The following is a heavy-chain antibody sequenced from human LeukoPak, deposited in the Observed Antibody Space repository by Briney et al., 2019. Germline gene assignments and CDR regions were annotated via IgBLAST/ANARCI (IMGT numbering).Heavy chain of an antibody. D-gene: IGHD3-22*01. CDR1: GFTFSSYA. V-gene: IGHV3-30*04. CDR2: ISYDGSDK. CDR3: ARESYRYYDSSGLFDY. J-gene: IGHJ4*02. Sequence: GGSLRLSCAASGFTFSSYAMYWVRQAPGKGLKWVAVISYDGSDKFYADSVKGRFTISRDNAKNSLYLQMNSLRAEDTAVYYCARESYRYYDSSGLFDYWGQGTLVTVSS.